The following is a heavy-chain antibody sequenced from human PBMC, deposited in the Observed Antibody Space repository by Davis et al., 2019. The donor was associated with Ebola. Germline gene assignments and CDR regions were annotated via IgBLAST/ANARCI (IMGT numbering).Heavy chain of an antibody. D-gene: IGHD2-8*01. Sequence: SETLSLTCTVSGGSISSGGYYWIWMRQHPGQGLEWIVYIYYSGSTYYNPSLKSRVTISVDTSKNQFSLKVNSVTAADTAVYYGASLDAQVLSRYGLDVWGQGTTVTVSS. V-gene: IGHV4-31*09. CDR1: GGSISSGGYY. CDR2: IYYSGST. J-gene: IGHJ6*02. CDR3: ASLDAQVLSRYGLDV.